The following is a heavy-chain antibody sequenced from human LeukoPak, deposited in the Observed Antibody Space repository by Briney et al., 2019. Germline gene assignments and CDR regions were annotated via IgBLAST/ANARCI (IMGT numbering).Heavy chain of an antibody. CDR2: ISYDGSNK. CDR1: GFTFSRYA. CDR3: ARGLNMVTPDY. D-gene: IGHD4/OR15-4a*01. Sequence: GRSLRLSCAASGFTFSRYAMHWIRQAPGKGLDWVAVISYDGSNKNYADSVKGRITISRDTSKNTLYLQMNSLRAEDTAVYFCARGLNMVTPDYWGQGTLVTVSS. V-gene: IGHV3-30*04. J-gene: IGHJ4*02.